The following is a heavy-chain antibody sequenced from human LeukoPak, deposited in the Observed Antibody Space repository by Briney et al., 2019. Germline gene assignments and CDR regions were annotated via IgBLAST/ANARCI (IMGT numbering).Heavy chain of an antibody. D-gene: IGHD3-16*02. V-gene: IGHV4-61*02. CDR2: IYTSGST. CDR1: GGSISSGSYY. CDR3: GSERYDYVWGSYRYTDRDNAFDI. J-gene: IGHJ3*02. Sequence: SQTLSLTCTVSGGSISSGSYYWSWIRQPAGKGLEWIGRIYTSGSTNNNPSLKSRVTISVDTSQNQFSLKLSSVTDADTAVYYCGSERYDYVWGSYRYTDRDNAFDIWGQGTMVTVSS.